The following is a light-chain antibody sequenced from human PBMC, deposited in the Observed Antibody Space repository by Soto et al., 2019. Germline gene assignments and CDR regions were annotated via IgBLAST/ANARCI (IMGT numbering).Light chain of an antibody. V-gene: IGKV1-5*03. CDR1: QTIHRW. CDR3: PHDLSYSLP. Sequence: MAQGPSRRCAYVADPDTIPCRASQTIHRWLAWYQYKPGKAPKVLIYNASSLESGVPSRFSGSGSGTEFTLTISSLQPDYSAPYYCPHDLSYSLPLGQGAKVAIK. J-gene: IGKJ1*01. CDR2: NAS.